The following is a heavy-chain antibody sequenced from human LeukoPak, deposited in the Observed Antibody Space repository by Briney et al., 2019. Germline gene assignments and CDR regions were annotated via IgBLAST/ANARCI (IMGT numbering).Heavy chain of an antibody. CDR2: ISAYNGNT. V-gene: IGHV1-18*01. J-gene: IGHJ4*02. D-gene: IGHD3-22*01. Sequence: ASVKVSCKASGYTFTSYGISWVRQAPGQGLEWMGWISAYNGNTNYAQRLQGRVTMTTDTSTSTAYMELRSLRSDDTAVYYCARGRPYCYDSSGYLFDYWGQGTLVTVSS. CDR1: GYTFTSYG. CDR3: ARGRPYCYDSSGYLFDY.